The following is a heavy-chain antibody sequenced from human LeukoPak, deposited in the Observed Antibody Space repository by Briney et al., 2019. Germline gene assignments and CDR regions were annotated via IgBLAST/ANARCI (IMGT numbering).Heavy chain of an antibody. J-gene: IGHJ4*02. CDR3: AREHSSGFPPDY. CDR2: IIPIFGTA. D-gene: IGHD3-22*01. Sequence: GASVKVSCKASGGTFSSYAISWVRQAPGQGLEWMGGIIPIFGTANYAQKFQGRVTITADESTSTAYMELSSLRSEDTAVYYCAREHSSGFPPDYWGQGTLVTVSS. CDR1: GGTFSSYA. V-gene: IGHV1-69*13.